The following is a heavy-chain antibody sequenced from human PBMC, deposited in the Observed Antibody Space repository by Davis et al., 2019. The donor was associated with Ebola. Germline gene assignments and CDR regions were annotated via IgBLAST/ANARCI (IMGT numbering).Heavy chain of an antibody. D-gene: IGHD3/OR15-3a*01. CDR2: IYYSGST. CDR1: GGSISSYY. V-gene: IGHV4-59*01. Sequence: GSLRLSCTVSGGSISSYYWSWIRQPPGKGLEWIGYIYYSGSTNYNPSLKSRVTISVDTSKNQFSLKLSSVTAADTAVYYCARGKSGLYWGQGTLVTVSS. J-gene: IGHJ4*02. CDR3: ARGKSGLY.